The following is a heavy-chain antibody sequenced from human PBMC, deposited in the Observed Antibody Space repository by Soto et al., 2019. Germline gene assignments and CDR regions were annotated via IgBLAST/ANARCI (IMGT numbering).Heavy chain of an antibody. D-gene: IGHD3-9*01. CDR2: IYWDDSK. CDR3: AHKGPEDWPLDY. Sequence: QITLKESGPTLVRPTQTLTLTCAFSGFSLSTSGVGVGWIRQPPGKALEWLAVIYWDDSKHYSPSLRSRLTXXKXTSKNPVVLTMTNMDPMDTGTYYCAHKGPEDWPLDYWGQGTLVTVSS. CDR1: GFSLSTSGVG. V-gene: IGHV2-5*02. J-gene: IGHJ4*02.